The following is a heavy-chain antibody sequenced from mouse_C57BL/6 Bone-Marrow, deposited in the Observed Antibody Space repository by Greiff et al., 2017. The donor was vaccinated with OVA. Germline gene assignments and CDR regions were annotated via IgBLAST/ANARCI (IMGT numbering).Heavy chain of an antibody. Sequence: QVQLQQSDAELVKPGASVKISCKVSGYTFTDHTIHWMKQRPEQGLEWIGYIYPRDGSTKYNEKFKVKATLTADKSSSTAYMQLNILTSEDSAVYFCARGNYGSSYRAMDYWGQGTSVTVSS. CDR2: IYPRDGST. CDR3: ARGNYGSSYRAMDY. J-gene: IGHJ4*01. D-gene: IGHD1-1*01. CDR1: GYTFTDHT. V-gene: IGHV1-78*01.